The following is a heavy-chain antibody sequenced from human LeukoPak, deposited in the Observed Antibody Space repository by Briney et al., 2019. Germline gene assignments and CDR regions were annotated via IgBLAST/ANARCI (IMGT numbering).Heavy chain of an antibody. D-gene: IGHD2-2*01. CDR1: GFTFDDYG. Sequence: GGSLRLSCAASGFTFDDYGMSWVRQAPGKGLEWVSAISGSGGSTYYADSVKGRFTISRDNSKNTLYLQMNSLRAEDTAVYYCAGRRGSSRTPDDYWGQGTLVTVS. J-gene: IGHJ4*02. V-gene: IGHV3-23*01. CDR2: ISGSGGST. CDR3: AGRRGSSRTPDDY.